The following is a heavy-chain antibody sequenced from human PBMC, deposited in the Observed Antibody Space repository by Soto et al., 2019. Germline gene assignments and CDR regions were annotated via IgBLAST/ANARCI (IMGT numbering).Heavy chain of an antibody. J-gene: IGHJ3*02. CDR3: ASTVDYGDYAYAFDI. D-gene: IGHD4-17*01. V-gene: IGHV4-59*08. Sequence: QVQLQESGPGLVKPSETLSLTCTVSGGSISSYYWSWIRQPPGKGLEWIGYIYYSGSTNYNPSLKSRVTISVDTSKNQFSLKLSSVTAADTAVYYCASTVDYGDYAYAFDIWGQGTMVTVSS. CDR2: IYYSGST. CDR1: GGSISSYY.